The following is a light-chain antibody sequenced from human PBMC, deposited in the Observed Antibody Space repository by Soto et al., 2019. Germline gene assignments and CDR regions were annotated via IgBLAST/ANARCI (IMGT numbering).Light chain of an antibody. Sequence: EIVLTQSPATLSLSPGESATLSCRASQSVGTFLAWYQHKPGQAPRLLILDASTRATGVPPRFSGSKSGTGFTLTISRLEPEDFAVYYCQQRRTWPLTFGGGTKVDIK. J-gene: IGKJ4*01. CDR3: QQRRTWPLT. CDR2: DAS. CDR1: QSVGTF. V-gene: IGKV3-11*01.